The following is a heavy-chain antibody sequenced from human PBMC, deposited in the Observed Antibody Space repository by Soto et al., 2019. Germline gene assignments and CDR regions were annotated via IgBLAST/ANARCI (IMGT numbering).Heavy chain of an antibody. CDR3: ARQSPIEDIVVVVAATCPGSSDY. D-gene: IGHD2-15*01. Sequence: QLQLQESGPGLVKPSETLSLTCTVSGGSISSSSYYWGWIRQPPGKGLEWIGSIYYSGSTYYNPSLKSRVTISVDTSKNQSSLKLSSVTAADTAVYYCARQSPIEDIVVVVAATCPGSSDYWGQGTLVTVSS. CDR1: GGSISSSSYY. V-gene: IGHV4-39*01. CDR2: IYYSGST. J-gene: IGHJ4*02.